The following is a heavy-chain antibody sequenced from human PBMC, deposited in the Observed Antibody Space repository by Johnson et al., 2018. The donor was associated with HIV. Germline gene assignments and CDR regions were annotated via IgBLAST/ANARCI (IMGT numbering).Heavy chain of an antibody. Sequence: QVQLVESGGGVVQPGRSLRLSCAASGFTFSSYGMHWVRQAPGKGLEWVAVISYDGSNKYYADSVKGRFTISRDNSKNTLYLQMNSLRAEDTALYYCASSSLSWGVDAFDIWGQGTTVTASS. CDR1: GFTFSSYG. D-gene: IGHD3-16*01. CDR3: ASSSLSWGVDAFDI. V-gene: IGHV3-30*19. J-gene: IGHJ3*02. CDR2: ISYDGSNK.